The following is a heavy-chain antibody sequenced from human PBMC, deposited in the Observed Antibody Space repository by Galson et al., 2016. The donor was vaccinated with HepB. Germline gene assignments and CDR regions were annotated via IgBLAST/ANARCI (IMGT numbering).Heavy chain of an antibody. V-gene: IGHV6-1*01. D-gene: IGHD6-13*01. CDR3: ARDLSSSWFPFDY. CDR1: GDSVSSNSAV. Sequence: CAISGDSVSSNSAVWNWIRQSPSRGLEWLGRTFYKSKWYNDYAVSVKSRITVNADTSKNQFSLHLNSVTPDDTAVYYCARDLSSSWFPFDYWGQGTLVTVSS. CDR2: TFYKSKWYN. J-gene: IGHJ4*02.